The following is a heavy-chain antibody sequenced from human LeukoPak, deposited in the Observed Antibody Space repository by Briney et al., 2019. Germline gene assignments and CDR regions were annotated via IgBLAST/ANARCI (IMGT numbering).Heavy chain of an antibody. Sequence: PSETLSLTCTVSGGSISSYYWSWIRQPPGKGLEWIGYIYYSGSTNYNPSLKSRVTISVDTSKNQFSLKLSSVTAADTAVYYCAREGYDILTGYSGYFDYWGQGTLVTVSS. D-gene: IGHD3-9*01. CDR3: AREGYDILTGYSGYFDY. CDR2: IYYSGST. CDR1: GGSISSYY. V-gene: IGHV4-59*01. J-gene: IGHJ4*02.